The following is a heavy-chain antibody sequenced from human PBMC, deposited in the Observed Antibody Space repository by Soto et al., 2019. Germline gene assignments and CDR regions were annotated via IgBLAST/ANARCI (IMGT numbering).Heavy chain of an antibody. D-gene: IGHD6-13*01. CDR2: IYYSGST. Sequence: KTSETLSLTCTVSGGSISSGGYYWSWIRQHPGKGLELIGYIYYSGSTYYNPSLKSRVTISVDTSKNQFSLKLSSVTAADTAVYYCAVGYSSSWYRDYYYYGMDVWGQGTTVTVSS. V-gene: IGHV4-31*03. CDR3: AVGYSSSWYRDYYYYGMDV. J-gene: IGHJ6*02. CDR1: GGSISSGGYY.